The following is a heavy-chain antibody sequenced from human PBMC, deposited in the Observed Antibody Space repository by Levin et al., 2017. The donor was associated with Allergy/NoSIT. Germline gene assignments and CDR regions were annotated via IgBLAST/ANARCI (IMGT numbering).Heavy chain of an antibody. Sequence: SGPTLVKPTETLTLTCTFSGFSLSNSAAPFNNSGVTVGWVRQSPGRALEWLAVTFGDDDARYSPSLGNRVSITKDTTRNQVVLRMTNVRPADTGNYYCLHSLTVLGVERPFDAWGQGTLVTVSA. J-gene: IGHJ3*01. D-gene: IGHD3-10*01. CDR1: GFSLSNSAAPFNNSGVT. CDR3: LHSLTVLGVERPFDA. CDR2: TFGDDDA. V-gene: IGHV2-5*02.